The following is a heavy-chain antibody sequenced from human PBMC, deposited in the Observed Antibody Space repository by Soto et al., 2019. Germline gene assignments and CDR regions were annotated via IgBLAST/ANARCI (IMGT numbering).Heavy chain of an antibody. CDR1: GFTFSNYP. CDR2: ISNSGGST. D-gene: IGHD3-9*01. J-gene: IGHJ5*02. V-gene: IGHV3-23*01. CDR3: ANDVNFDWLLYNHKSWFDP. Sequence: EVQLLESGGGLVQPGGSLSLSCAASGFTFSNYPMTWVRQPPGKGLEWVSAISNSGGSTYYADSEKGRFTISRDNAKNTLYLQMNSLRGRDTAVYYCANDVNFDWLLYNHKSWFDPWGQGTMVTVSS.